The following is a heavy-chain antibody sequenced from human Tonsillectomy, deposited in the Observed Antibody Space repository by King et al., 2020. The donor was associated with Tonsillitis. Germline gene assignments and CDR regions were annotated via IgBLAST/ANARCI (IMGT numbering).Heavy chain of an antibody. V-gene: IGHV3-64D*06. CDR1: GFTFSTYS. Sequence: GQLVQSGGGLVQPGGSLRLSCSASGFTFSTYSLHWVRQAPGKGLEYVSAINYNGGSTYYADSVKGRFTISRDNSKNTLYLQMSSLRADDTAVYYCVKERAVAGSLGIDYWGQGTLVTVSS. CDR2: INYNGGST. CDR3: VKERAVAGSLGIDY. D-gene: IGHD6-19*01. J-gene: IGHJ4*02.